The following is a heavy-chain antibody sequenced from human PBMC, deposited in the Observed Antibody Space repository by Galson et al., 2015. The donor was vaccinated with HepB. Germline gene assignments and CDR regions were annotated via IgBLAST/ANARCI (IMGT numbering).Heavy chain of an antibody. CDR2: IKSKTDGGTT. Sequence: SLRLSCAASGFTFSNAWMNWVRQAPGKGLEWVGRIKSKTDGGTTDYAAPVKGRFTISRDDSKNTLYLQMNSLKTEDTAVYYCTTETDFWSGYYQYYFDYWGQGTLVTVSS. V-gene: IGHV3-15*07. J-gene: IGHJ4*02. CDR1: GFTFSNAW. CDR3: TTETDFWSGYYQYYFDY. D-gene: IGHD3-3*01.